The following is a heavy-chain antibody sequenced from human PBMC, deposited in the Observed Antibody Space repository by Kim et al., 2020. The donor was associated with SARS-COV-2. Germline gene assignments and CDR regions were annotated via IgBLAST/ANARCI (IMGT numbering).Heavy chain of an antibody. J-gene: IGHJ3*02. CDR1: GGSVSSGSYY. CDR2: IYYSGST. V-gene: IGHV4-61*01. D-gene: IGHD3-22*01. Sequence: SQTLSLTCTVSGGSVSSGSYYWSWIRQPPGKGLEWIGYIYYSGSTNYNPSLKSRVTISVDTSKNQFSLKLSSVTAADTAVYYCGIDSGSYYAFDIWGQGT. CDR3: GIDSGSYYAFDI.